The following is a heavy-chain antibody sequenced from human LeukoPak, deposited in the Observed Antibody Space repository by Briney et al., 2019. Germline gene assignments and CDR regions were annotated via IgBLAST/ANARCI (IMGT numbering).Heavy chain of an antibody. CDR1: GGSISSYY. Sequence: PSETLSLTCTVSGGSISSYYWSWIRQPPGKGLEWIGYIYYSGRTNYNPSLKSRVTISVDTSKNQFSLKLSSVTAADTAVYYCARGLEGVFGPPFDYWGQGTLVTVSS. CDR3: ARGLEGVFGPPFDY. D-gene: IGHD3-10*01. CDR2: IYYSGRT. J-gene: IGHJ4*02. V-gene: IGHV4-59*01.